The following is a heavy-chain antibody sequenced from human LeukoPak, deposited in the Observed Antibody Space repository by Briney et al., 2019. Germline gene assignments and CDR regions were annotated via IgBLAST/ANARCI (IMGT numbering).Heavy chain of an antibody. CDR3: ARDTRYYDSSGPHAFDI. V-gene: IGHV3-21*01. CDR1: GFTFSSYW. J-gene: IGHJ3*02. CDR2: ISSSSSYI. Sequence: GGSLRLSCAASGFTFSSYWMHWVRQAPGKGLEWVSSISSSSSYIYYADSVKGRFTISRDNAKNSLYLQMNSLRAEDTAVYYCARDTRYYDSSGPHAFDIWGQGTMVTVSS. D-gene: IGHD3-22*01.